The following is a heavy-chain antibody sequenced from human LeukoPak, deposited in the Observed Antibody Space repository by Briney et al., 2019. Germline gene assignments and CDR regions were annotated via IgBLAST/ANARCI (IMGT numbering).Heavy chain of an antibody. CDR3: ARADRGSATSSTSLNWFDP. CDR2: IHPSGPST. D-gene: IGHD2-2*01. CDR1: RYTFTSYY. Sequence: ASVKVSCKAYRYTFTSYYMHWVRQAPGQGLEWMGIIHPSGPSTSYAQMIQSRVTATSDPSTSTVYMELSSLRSEDTAVYYCARADRGSATSSTSLNWFDPWGQGTLVTVSS. J-gene: IGHJ5*02. V-gene: IGHV1-46*01.